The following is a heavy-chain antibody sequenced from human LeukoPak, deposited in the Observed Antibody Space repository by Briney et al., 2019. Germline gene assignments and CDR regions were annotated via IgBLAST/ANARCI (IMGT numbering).Heavy chain of an antibody. Sequence: GGSLRLSCAGSGFTFEDYAMHWVRLVAGQGLEWVSGISWNSDTMGYADSVKGRFTIFRDNAKKAVYLQMNNLRSEDTALYYCAPIAMPDYNGPWGQGTLVIVSS. CDR2: ISWNSDTM. J-gene: IGHJ5*02. CDR1: GFTFEDYA. CDR3: APIAMPDYNGP. V-gene: IGHV3-9*01. D-gene: IGHD6-19*01.